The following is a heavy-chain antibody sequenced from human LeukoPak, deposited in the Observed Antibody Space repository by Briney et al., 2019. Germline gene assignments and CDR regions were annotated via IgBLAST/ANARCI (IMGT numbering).Heavy chain of an antibody. CDR2: IYPGDSDT. D-gene: IGHD2-15*01. CDR1: GYSFTSYW. Sequence: GESLKISCKGSGYSFTSYWIGWVRQMPGKGLEWMGIIYPGDSDTRYSPSFQGQVTISADKSIGTAYLQRSSLKASDTAMYYCARRTKDCSGGSCYSDYWGQGTLVTVSS. J-gene: IGHJ4*02. V-gene: IGHV5-51*01. CDR3: ARRTKDCSGGSCYSDY.